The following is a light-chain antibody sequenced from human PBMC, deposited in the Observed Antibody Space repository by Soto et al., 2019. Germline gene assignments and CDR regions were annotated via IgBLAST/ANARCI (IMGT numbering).Light chain of an antibody. CDR1: QSVSSY. J-gene: IGKJ3*01. Sequence: EIVLTQSPATLSLTPGERATLSCRASQSVSSYLAWYQQKPGQAPRLLIYDASNRATGIPARFSGSGSGTDFTLTISSLEPEDFAVYYCQQRSNWQGFTFGPGTKVDNK. V-gene: IGKV3-11*01. CDR2: DAS. CDR3: QQRSNWQGFT.